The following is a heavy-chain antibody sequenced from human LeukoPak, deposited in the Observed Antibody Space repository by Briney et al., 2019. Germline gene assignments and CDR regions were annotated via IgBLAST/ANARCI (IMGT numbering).Heavy chain of an antibody. CDR3: ARVTGYIVEDYFDY. Sequence: SETLSLTCPVSGGSISSYYWSWIRQPPGKGLEWIGYIYYSGSTNYNPSLKGRVTISVDTSKNQFSLRLSSVTAADTAVYYCARVTGYIVEDYFDYWGQGTLVTVSS. CDR2: IYYSGST. CDR1: GGSISSYY. D-gene: IGHD3-22*01. V-gene: IGHV4-59*01. J-gene: IGHJ4*02.